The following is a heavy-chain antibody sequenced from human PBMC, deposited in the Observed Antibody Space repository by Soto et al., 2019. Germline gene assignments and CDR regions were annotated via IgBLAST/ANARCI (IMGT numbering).Heavy chain of an antibody. CDR1: GFTFTRYS. CDR2: ISSTTNYI. J-gene: IGHJ4*02. V-gene: IGHV3-21*06. Sequence: EVQLVESGGGLVKPGGSLRLSCAASGFTFTRYSMNWVRQAPGKGLEWVSSISSTTNYICYGDSMKGRFTISRDNAKNSLYLEMNSLRADDTAVYYCARESEDLTSNFDYWGQGTLVTVSS. CDR3: ARESEDLTSNFDY.